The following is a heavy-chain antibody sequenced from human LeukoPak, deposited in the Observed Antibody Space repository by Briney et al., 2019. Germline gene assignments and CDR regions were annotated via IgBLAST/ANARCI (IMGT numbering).Heavy chain of an antibody. V-gene: IGHV3-73*01. CDR2: IRSKTNSYAT. CDR3: TSTWIQLWFDY. D-gene: IGHD5-18*01. Sequence: GGSLRLSCAASGFTVSSNYMSWVRQAPGKGLEWVGRIRSKTNSYATEYAASVKGRFTISRDDSKNTAYLQMDSLRTEDTAVYYCTSTWIQLWFDYWGQGTLVTVSS. CDR1: GFTVSSNY. J-gene: IGHJ4*02.